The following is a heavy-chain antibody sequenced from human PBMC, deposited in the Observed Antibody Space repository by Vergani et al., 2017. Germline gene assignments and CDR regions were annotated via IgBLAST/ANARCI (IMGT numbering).Heavy chain of an antibody. J-gene: IGHJ4*02. D-gene: IGHD2/OR15-2a*01. CDR3: TTYNRGASIH. CDR2: IQFRVNGDAT. CDR1: GFPFSGSY. V-gene: IGHV3-15*01. Sequence: EVQLVESGGGLLKPGESLRLSCAVSGFPFSGSYMTWVRQAPGKGLEWVSRIQFRVNGDATDYAAPVKGSFTISRDGSTETLYLQINSLQIEDTGVYYCTTYNRGASIHWGRGTMVTVSS.